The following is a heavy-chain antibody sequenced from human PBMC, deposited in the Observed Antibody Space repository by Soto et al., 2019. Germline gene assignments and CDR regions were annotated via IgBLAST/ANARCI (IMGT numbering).Heavy chain of an antibody. J-gene: IGHJ4*02. Sequence: QVQLVESGGGVVQPGRSLRLSCAASGFTFSSYGMHWVRQAAGKGLEWVAVIWYDGSNKYYADSVKGRFTISRDNSKNTLYLQMNSLRAEDTAVYYCARGGAGVYSNDINDYWGQGTLVTVSS. CDR2: IWYDGSNK. CDR3: ARGGAGVYSNDINDY. D-gene: IGHD4-4*01. V-gene: IGHV3-33*01. CDR1: GFTFSSYG.